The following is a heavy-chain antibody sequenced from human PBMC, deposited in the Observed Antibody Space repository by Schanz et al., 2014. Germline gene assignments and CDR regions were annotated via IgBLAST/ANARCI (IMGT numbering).Heavy chain of an antibody. V-gene: IGHV3-48*02. CDR2: ISTSSTTR. Sequence: ESWGGLVQPGGSLRLSCVASGFTFSSFSMNWVRQTPEKVLVWVSYISTSSTTRYYAGSLRGRLTISRDDAKNSVYLQMNSLRDEDTAVYYCARGEFGRLFPTWFDPWGQGTLVTVSS. CDR1: GFTFSSFS. D-gene: IGHD3-10*01. J-gene: IGHJ5*02. CDR3: ARGEFGRLFPTWFDP.